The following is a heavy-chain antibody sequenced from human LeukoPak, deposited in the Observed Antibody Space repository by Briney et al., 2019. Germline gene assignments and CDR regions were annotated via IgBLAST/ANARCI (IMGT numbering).Heavy chain of an antibody. J-gene: IGHJ5*02. V-gene: IGHV3-7*04. Sequence: PGGSLRLSCAAPGFAFSSYWTSWVRQAPGKGLEWVASIKQDGSEKYYVDSVKGRFTISRDNAKNSLYLQMNSLRAEDTAVYYCARGHSSSPNWFDPWGQGTLVTVSS. CDR3: ARGHSSSPNWFDP. CDR1: GFAFSSYW. CDR2: IKQDGSEK. D-gene: IGHD6-13*01.